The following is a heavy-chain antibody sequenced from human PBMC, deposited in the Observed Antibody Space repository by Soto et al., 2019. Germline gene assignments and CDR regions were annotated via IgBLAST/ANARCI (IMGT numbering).Heavy chain of an antibody. J-gene: IGHJ4*02. CDR3: TTGRLSPGG. V-gene: IGHV3-15*05. CDR1: GFTFSNAF. CDR2: IKSGGTT. Sequence: DVQLVESGGGLVKPGESLTLSCAGSGFTFSNAFISWVRQAPGKGLEWVGRIKSGGTTEYAAPVKGRFTISRNDSENTVYLEMTSLKTEDTGVFYCTTGRLSPGGWGQGTLVTVSS. D-gene: IGHD6-25*01.